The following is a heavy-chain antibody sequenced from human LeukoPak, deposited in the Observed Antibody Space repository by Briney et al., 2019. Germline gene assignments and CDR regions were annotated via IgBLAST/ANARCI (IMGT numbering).Heavy chain of an antibody. CDR1: GGTFSSYA. Sequence: ASVKVSCKASGGTFSSYAISWVRQAPGQGLEWMGGIIPIFGTANYAQKFQGRVTITADESTSTAYMELSSLRSEDTAVYYCARVDKADCSSTSCPFDIWGQGTMVTVSS. CDR3: ARVDKADCSSTSCPFDI. CDR2: IIPIFGTA. V-gene: IGHV1-69*13. D-gene: IGHD2-2*01. J-gene: IGHJ3*02.